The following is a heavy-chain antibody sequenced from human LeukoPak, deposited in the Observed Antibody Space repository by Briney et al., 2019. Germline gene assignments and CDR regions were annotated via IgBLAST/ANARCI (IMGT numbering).Heavy chain of an antibody. V-gene: IGHV4-39*07. Sequence: SETLSLTCTVSGGSISSSSYYWGWIRQPPGKGLEWIGSIYHSGSTYYNPSLKSRVTISVDTSKNQFSLKLSSVTAADTAVYYCARGARYYYYYMDVWGKGTTVTVSS. CDR2: IYHSGST. D-gene: IGHD3-16*01. J-gene: IGHJ6*03. CDR3: ARGARYYYYYMDV. CDR1: GGSISSSSYY.